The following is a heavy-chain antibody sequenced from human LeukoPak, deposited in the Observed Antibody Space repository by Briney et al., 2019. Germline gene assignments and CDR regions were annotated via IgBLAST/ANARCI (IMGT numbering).Heavy chain of an antibody. CDR1: GGSISTYY. CDR3: ARAVDDSRLNWFYP. V-gene: IGHV4-59*01. J-gene: IGHJ5*02. Sequence: PSETLSLTCTVSGGSISTYYWSWIRRPPGKGLEWIGYIYYSGSTTYNPSLKSRVTISVDTSKNQFSLKLSSVTAADTAVYYCARAVDDSRLNWFYPWGQGTLVTVSS. CDR2: IYYSGST. D-gene: IGHD3-22*01.